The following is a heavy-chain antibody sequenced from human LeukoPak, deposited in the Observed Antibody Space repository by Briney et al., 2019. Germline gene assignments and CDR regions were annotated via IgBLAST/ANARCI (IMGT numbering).Heavy chain of an antibody. V-gene: IGHV3-30*18. Sequence: GGSLRLSCAASGFTFSSYGMNWVRQAPGKGLEWVAVISYDGSNKYYADSVKGRFTISRDNSKNTLYLQMNSLRAEDTAVYYCAKDRGDGYNYFDYWGQGTLVTVSS. CDR2: ISYDGSNK. CDR1: GFTFSSYG. CDR3: AKDRGDGYNYFDY. D-gene: IGHD5-24*01. J-gene: IGHJ4*02.